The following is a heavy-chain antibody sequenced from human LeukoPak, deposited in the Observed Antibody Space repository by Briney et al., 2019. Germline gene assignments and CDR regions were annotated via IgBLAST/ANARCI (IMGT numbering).Heavy chain of an antibody. V-gene: IGHV4-34*01. J-gene: IGHJ5*02. D-gene: IGHD5-24*01. CDR1: GGSFSGYY. CDR3: ASKSEMATIET. CDR2: INHSGST. Sequence: SETLSLTCAVYGGSFSGYYWSWIRQPPGKGVEWIGEINHSGSTNYNPSLKSRVTISVDTSKNQFSLKLSSVTAADTAVYYCASKSEMATIETWGQGTLVTVSS.